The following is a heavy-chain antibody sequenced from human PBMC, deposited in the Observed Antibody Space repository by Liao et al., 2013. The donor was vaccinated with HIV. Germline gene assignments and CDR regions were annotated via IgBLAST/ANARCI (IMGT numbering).Heavy chain of an antibody. J-gene: IGHJ6*03. V-gene: IGHV4-61*02. CDR2: IYTGMSTTGTT. D-gene: IGHD3-3*01. CDR3: AREALNYDFWSGYYTHYYYYMDV. Sequence: QVRLQESGPGLVKPSQTLSLTCTVSGDLIRRDNYYWTWIRQPAGKGLEWIEHIYTGMSTTGTTNYNPSLKSRVSISADTSSNHVSLKLTSVTAADTAVYYCAREALNYDFWSGYYTHYYYYMDVWGQRDHGHRLL. CDR1: GDLIRRDNYY.